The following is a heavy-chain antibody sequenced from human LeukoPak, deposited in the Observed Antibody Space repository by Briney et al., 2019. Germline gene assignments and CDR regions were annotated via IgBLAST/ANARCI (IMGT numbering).Heavy chain of an antibody. V-gene: IGHV3-23*01. Sequence: GGSLRLSCAASRFTFSSYALSWDRQAPGKGLEWVSVICGSGGSTYYADYVKGRFTISRDNSKNTLYLQMNSLRAEDTAVYYCAKDSPRTMIPYGLFDYWGQGTLVTVSS. J-gene: IGHJ4*02. CDR3: AKDSPRTMIPYGLFDY. CDR1: RFTFSSYA. D-gene: IGHD3-22*01. CDR2: ICGSGGST.